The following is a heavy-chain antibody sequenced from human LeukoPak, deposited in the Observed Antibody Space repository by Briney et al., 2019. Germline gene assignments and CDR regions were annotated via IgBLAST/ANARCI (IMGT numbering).Heavy chain of an antibody. Sequence: GGSLRLSCAASGFTFDDYGMGWVRQAPGKGLDWVAFIRYDGNNKLYADSVKGRFTISRDNSKNTLYLHINSLRAEDTAVYYCVKDNPLDYWGQGTLVIVSS. CDR1: GFTFDDYG. CDR2: IRYDGNNK. J-gene: IGHJ4*02. V-gene: IGHV3-30*02. CDR3: VKDNPLDY. D-gene: IGHD1-14*01.